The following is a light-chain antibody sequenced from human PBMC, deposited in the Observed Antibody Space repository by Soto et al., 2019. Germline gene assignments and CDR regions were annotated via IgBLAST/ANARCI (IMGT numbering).Light chain of an antibody. CDR2: GAS. Sequence: ETVLTQSPGTLSLSPRERATLSCRASQTIRSNYLAWYRQTPGQAPRLLIYGASNRATGIADRFSGSGSGTDFTLIISRLEPEDFALYYCQQYGSSPWTFGQGTKVEIK. J-gene: IGKJ1*01. V-gene: IGKV3-20*01. CDR1: QTIRSNY. CDR3: QQYGSSPWT.